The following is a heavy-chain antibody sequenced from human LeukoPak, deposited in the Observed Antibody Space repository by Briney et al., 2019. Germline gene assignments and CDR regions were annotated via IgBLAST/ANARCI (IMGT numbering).Heavy chain of an antibody. CDR1: GYTFTNSY. D-gene: IGHD1-26*01. V-gene: IGHV1-46*01. J-gene: IGHJ6*03. CDR3: AREVGPDYYYYMDV. CDR2: INPDGGNT. Sequence: ASVKVSCKASGYTFTNSYIHWVRQAPGQVLEWMGLINPDGGNTNYAQNFQGRVTLTRDTSTSTVYMELSSLRAEDTAVYYCAREVGPDYYYYMDVWGKGTTVTVSS.